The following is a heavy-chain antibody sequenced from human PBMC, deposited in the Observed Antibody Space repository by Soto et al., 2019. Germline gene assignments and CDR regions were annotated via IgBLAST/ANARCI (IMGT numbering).Heavy chain of an antibody. CDR1: GFTFSGYG. D-gene: IGHD3-10*01. V-gene: IGHV3-33*06. CDR2: IWYDGSNK. J-gene: IGHJ5*02. Sequence: GGPLRLPFAAPGFTFSGYGMHWVRQAPGKGLEWVAVIWYDGSNKYYADSVKGRFTISRDNSKNTLYLQMNSLRAEDTAVYYCAKDTSSASDCFDPWGQGTLVTVSS. CDR3: AKDTSSASDCFDP.